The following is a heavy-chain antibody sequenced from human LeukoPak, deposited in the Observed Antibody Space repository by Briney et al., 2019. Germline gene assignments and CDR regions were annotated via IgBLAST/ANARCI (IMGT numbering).Heavy chain of an antibody. Sequence: SETLSLTCGVSGGSITSTNWWSWVRQPPGQGLEWIGEISPTGRTNYNPSLIGRVIMSLDESRNQLSLTLTSVTAADTAVYYCTRESGPYCPFGYWGQGTLVVVPS. CDR3: TRESGPYCPFGY. CDR1: GGSITSTNW. CDR2: ISPTGRT. D-gene: IGHD1-26*01. J-gene: IGHJ4*02. V-gene: IGHV4-4*02.